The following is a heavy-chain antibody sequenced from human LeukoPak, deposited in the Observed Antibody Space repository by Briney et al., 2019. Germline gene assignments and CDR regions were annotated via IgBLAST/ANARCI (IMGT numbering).Heavy chain of an antibody. CDR2: INHSGST. J-gene: IGHJ6*03. D-gene: IGHD1-1*01. Sequence: SETLSLTCAVYGGSFSGYYWSWIRQPPGKGLEWIGEINHSGSTNYNPSLKSRVTISVDTSKNQFSLKLSSVTAADTAVYYCARSYRGTTGTTGYYYMDVWGKGTTVTVSS. CDR3: ARSYRGTTGTTGYYYMDV. V-gene: IGHV4-34*01. CDR1: GGSFSGYY.